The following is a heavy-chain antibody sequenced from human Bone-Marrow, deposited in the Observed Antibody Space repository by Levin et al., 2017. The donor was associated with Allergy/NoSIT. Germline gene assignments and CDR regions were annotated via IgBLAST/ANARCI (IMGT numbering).Heavy chain of an antibody. V-gene: IGHV5-51*01. CDR1: GYSFTSYW. J-gene: IGHJ6*02. CDR2: IYPGDSDT. CDR3: ARQGPLAVASSHGMDV. Sequence: GESLKISCKGSGYSFTSYWIGWVRQMPGKGLEWMGIIYPGDSDTRYSPSFQGQVTISADKSISTAYLQWSSLKASDTAMYYCARQGPLAVASSHGMDVWGQGTTVTVSS. D-gene: IGHD6-19*01.